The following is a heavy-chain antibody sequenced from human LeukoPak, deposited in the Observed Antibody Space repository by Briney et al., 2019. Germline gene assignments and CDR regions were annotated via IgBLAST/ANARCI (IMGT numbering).Heavy chain of an antibody. CDR1: GFNFRDAA. D-gene: IGHD5-24*01. J-gene: IGHJ3*01. CDR3: AKDVQLST. CDR2: ISFSGDNS. V-gene: IGHV3-23*01. Sequence: GGSLRLSCAASGFNFRDAAMTWVRQAPGKGLEWVSLISFSGDNSYYADSVKGRFTISRDNSKNTLSLQMNSLRVEDTAIYYCAKDVQLSTWGLGTMVTVSS.